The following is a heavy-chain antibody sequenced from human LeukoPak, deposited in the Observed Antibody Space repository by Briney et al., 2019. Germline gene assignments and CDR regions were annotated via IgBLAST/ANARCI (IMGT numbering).Heavy chain of an antibody. CDR1: GYSISSGYY. D-gene: IGHD2-8*01. V-gene: IGHV4-38-2*02. J-gene: IGHJ3*02. CDR3: ARGDRPREIPPLIRKKNAFDI. CDR2: IYHSGST. Sequence: SETLSLTCTVSGYSISSGYYWGWIRQPPGKGLEWIGSIYHSGSTYYNPSLKSRVTISVDTSKNQFSLKLSSVTAADTAVYYRARGDRPREIPPLIRKKNAFDIWGQGTMVTVSS.